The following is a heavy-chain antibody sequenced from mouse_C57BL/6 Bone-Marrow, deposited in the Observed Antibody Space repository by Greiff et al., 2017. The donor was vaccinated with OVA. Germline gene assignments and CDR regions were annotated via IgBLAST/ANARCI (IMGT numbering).Heavy chain of an antibody. V-gene: IGHV1-22*01. D-gene: IGHD1-1*01. CDR1: GYTFTDYN. Sequence: EVQLQESGPELVKPGASVKMSCKASGYTFTDYNMHWVKQSHGKSLEWIGYINPNNGGTSYNQKFKGKATLTVNKSSSTAYMELRSLTSEDSAVYYCAREGYYYGSSHYFDYWGQGTTLTVSS. CDR3: AREGYYYGSSHYFDY. CDR2: INPNNGGT. J-gene: IGHJ2*01.